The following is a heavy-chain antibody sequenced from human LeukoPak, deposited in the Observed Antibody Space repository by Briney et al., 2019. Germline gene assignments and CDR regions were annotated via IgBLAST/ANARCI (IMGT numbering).Heavy chain of an antibody. CDR2: IGGPAET. V-gene: IGHV3-23*01. J-gene: IGHJ4*02. Sequence: GGSLRLSCAASGFSFDVHAMNWVRQAPGKGPEWVATIGGPAETFYADSVRGRFTISRDNSRYTLYLQMNRLRAEDSALYYCAKDWTSHNGVYDCLDFWGQGTQVTVSS. D-gene: IGHD3-16*01. CDR3: AKDWTSHNGVYDCLDF. CDR1: GFSFDVHA.